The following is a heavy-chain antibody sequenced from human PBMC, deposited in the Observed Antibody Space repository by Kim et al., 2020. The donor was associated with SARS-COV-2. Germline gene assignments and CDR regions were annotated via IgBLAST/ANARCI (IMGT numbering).Heavy chain of an antibody. CDR1: GGTFSSYT. Sequence: SVKVSCKASGGTFSSYTISWVRQAPGQGLEWMGRIIPILGIANYAQKFQGRVTITADKSTSTAYMELSSLRSEDTAVYYCAREEGAITYCSGGSCYYYYYYGMDVWGQGTTVTVSS. J-gene: IGHJ6*02. CDR2: IIPILGIA. CDR3: AREEGAITYCSGGSCYYYYYYGMDV. D-gene: IGHD2-15*01. V-gene: IGHV1-69*04.